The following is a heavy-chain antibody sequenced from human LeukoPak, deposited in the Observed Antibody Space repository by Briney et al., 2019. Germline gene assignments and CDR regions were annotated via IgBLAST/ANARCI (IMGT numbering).Heavy chain of an antibody. CDR2: MNPNSGYT. J-gene: IGHJ6*03. Sequence: GASAKVSCKASGYTFTTYDINWVRQATGQGFEWMGWMNPNSGYTGFAQKFQGRVTMTRDTSISTAYMELSSLRSEDTAVYYCARALSKSSTHYYYYMDVWGKGTTVTVSS. V-gene: IGHV1-8*01. CDR1: GYTFTTYD. D-gene: IGHD2/OR15-2a*01. CDR3: ARALSKSSTHYYYYMDV.